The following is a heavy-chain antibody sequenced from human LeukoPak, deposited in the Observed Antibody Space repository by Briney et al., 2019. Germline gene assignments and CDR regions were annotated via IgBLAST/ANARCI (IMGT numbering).Heavy chain of an antibody. CDR2: ISSSSFYT. CDR1: GFTFSSYW. Sequence: GGSLRLSCAVSGFTFSSYWMSWIRQAPGKGLEWISYISSSSFYTSYADSVKGRFTISRDNAKNSLYLQMNSLRAEDTAVYYCARDHRLRYFDWSDFDYWGQGTLVTVSS. CDR3: ARDHRLRYFDWSDFDY. J-gene: IGHJ4*02. V-gene: IGHV3-11*06. D-gene: IGHD3-9*01.